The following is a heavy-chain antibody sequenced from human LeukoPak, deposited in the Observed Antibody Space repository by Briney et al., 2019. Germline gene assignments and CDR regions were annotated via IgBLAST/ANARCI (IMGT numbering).Heavy chain of an antibody. CDR2: INTGNGNT. Sequence: ASVKVSCKASGYTFTYYAMHWVRQAPGQRLEWMGWINTGNGNTKYSQNFQGRVTITRDTSASTGYMELSSLRSEDTAVYYCVRPAGRLGSSVLPPDYWGQGTLVTVSS. D-gene: IGHD6-13*01. CDR3: VRPAGRLGSSVLPPDY. V-gene: IGHV1-3*04. J-gene: IGHJ4*02. CDR1: GYTFTYYA.